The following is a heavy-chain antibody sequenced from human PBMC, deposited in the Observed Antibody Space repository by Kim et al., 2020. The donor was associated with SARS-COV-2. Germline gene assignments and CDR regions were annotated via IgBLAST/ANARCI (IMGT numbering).Heavy chain of an antibody. CDR2: IYYSGST. CDR1: GGSISSYY. D-gene: IGHD3-9*01. Sequence: SETLSLTCTVSGGSISSYYWSWIRQPPGKGLEWIGYIYYSGSTNYNPSLKSRVTISVDTSKNQFSLKLSSVTAADTAVYYCARTYYDILTGYYPYYFDNWGAGALVTVS. J-gene: IGHJ4*02. CDR3: ARTYYDILTGYYPYYFDN. V-gene: IGHV4-59*01.